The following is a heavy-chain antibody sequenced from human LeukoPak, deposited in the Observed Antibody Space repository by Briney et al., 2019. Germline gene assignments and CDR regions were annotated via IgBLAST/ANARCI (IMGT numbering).Heavy chain of an antibody. Sequence: GGSLRLSCAASGFTFSNYALHWVRQAPGKGLEWVSAISGSGGSTYYADSVKGRFTISRDNSKNTLYLQMNSLRAEDTAVYYCAARHYYYDSSGYYSLRAWGQGTLVTVSS. CDR2: ISGSGGST. CDR3: AARHYYYDSSGYYSLRA. D-gene: IGHD3-22*01. CDR1: GFTFSNYA. V-gene: IGHV3-23*01. J-gene: IGHJ5*02.